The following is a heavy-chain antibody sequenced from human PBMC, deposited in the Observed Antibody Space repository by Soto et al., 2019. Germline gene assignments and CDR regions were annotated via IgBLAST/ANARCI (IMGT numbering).Heavy chain of an antibody. D-gene: IGHD5-18*01. CDR1: GYTFTSYY. CDR3: ARGHPSGYSYGVNLADFDY. Sequence: ASVKVSCKASGYTFTSYYMHWVRQAPGQGLDWMGIINPSGGSTSYAQKFQGRVTMTRDTSTSTVYMELSSLRSEDTAVYYCARGHPSGYSYGVNLADFDYWGQGTLVTVSS. J-gene: IGHJ4*02. V-gene: IGHV1-46*03. CDR2: INPSGGST.